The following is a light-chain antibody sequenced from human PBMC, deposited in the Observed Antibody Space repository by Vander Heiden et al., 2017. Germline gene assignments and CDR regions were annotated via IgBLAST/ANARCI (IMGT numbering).Light chain of an antibody. CDR1: ESVYSNY. CDR3: QQYGSLPPYT. V-gene: IGKV3-20*01. CDR2: HAS. J-gene: IGKJ2*01. Sequence: EIVLTQSPGTLSLSPGERATLSCRASESVYSNYFAWYQQKPGQAHRLLIYHASRRATGIPDRFSGGGSESDFTLTISRLEPEDFAVYYCQQYGSLPPYTFGQGTKMEI.